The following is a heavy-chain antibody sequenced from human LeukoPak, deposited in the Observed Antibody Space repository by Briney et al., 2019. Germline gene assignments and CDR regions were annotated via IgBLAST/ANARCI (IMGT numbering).Heavy chain of an antibody. CDR1: GFTFSRYA. CDR2: ISGDSTYI. Sequence: PGGSLRLSCAASGFTFSRYALHWVRQAPGKGLEWVSSISGDSTYIYNAGSVKGRFTISRDNAQASLYLQMISLRADDTAVYYCARVSGRLERQSDLDYWGQGTLVIVSS. J-gene: IGHJ4*02. V-gene: IGHV3-21*01. CDR3: ARVSGRLERQSDLDY. D-gene: IGHD1-1*01.